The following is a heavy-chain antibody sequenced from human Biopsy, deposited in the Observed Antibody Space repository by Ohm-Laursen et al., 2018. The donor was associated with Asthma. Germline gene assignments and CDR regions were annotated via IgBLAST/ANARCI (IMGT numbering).Heavy chain of an antibody. CDR3: AREGVAGTHIED. J-gene: IGHJ4*02. CDR1: RFTYE. CDR2: ISYDGSSI. D-gene: IGHD6-19*01. V-gene: IGHV3-30-3*01. Sequence: SLRLSCLASRFTYEMHWVRQAPGKGLEWVAGISYDGSSIYYADSVKGRFTISRDNSKNTLSLQMNSLTAEDTAVYYCAREGVAGTHIEDWGQGTLVTVSS.